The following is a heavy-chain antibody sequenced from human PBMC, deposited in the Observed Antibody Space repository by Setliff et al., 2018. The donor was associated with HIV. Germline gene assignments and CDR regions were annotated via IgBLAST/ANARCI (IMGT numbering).Heavy chain of an antibody. V-gene: IGHV4-39*07. Sequence: SETLSLTCTVSGGSISSSSYYWGWIRQPPGKGLEWIGSIYYSGSTYYNPSLKSRVTMSVDTSKNQFSLRLNSVTAADTALYYCARALRDGSTDAFDIWGQGTMVTVSS. CDR3: ARALRDGSTDAFDI. D-gene: IGHD5-12*01. CDR1: GGSISSSSYY. J-gene: IGHJ3*02. CDR2: IYYSGST.